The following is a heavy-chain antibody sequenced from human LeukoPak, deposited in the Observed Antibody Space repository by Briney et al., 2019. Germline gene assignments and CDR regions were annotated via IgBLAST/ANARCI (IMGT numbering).Heavy chain of an antibody. V-gene: IGHV1-18*01. CDR1: GYSFSNYG. J-gene: IGHJ4*02. D-gene: IGHD6-6*01. CDR3: ARGEYSISYFGY. Sequence: ASVKVSCKASGYSFSNYGIGWARQAPGQGLEWMGWISTYTDDIKYAENLQGRLTMTTDTPTSTAYMELRSLRSDDTAVYYCARGEYSISYFGYWGQGTQVVVSS. CDR2: ISTYTDDI.